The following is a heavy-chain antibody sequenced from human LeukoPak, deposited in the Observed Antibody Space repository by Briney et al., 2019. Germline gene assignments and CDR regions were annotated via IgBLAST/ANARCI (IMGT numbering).Heavy chain of an antibody. Sequence: ASVKVSCKASGYTFTGYYMHWVRQAPGQGLEWMGRINPNSGGTNYAQKFQGRVTMTGDTSISTAYMELSRLRSDDTAVYYCASGLYGSGSSGYWGQGTLVTVSS. CDR1: GYTFTGYY. V-gene: IGHV1-2*06. CDR3: ASGLYGSGSSGY. J-gene: IGHJ4*02. D-gene: IGHD3-10*01. CDR2: INPNSGGT.